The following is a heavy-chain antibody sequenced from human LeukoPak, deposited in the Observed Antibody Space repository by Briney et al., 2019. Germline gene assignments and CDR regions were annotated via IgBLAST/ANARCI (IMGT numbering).Heavy chain of an antibody. CDR2: IYYSGST. D-gene: IGHD3-22*01. CDR3: ARVDYYDSSGYYRDY. Sequence: SETLSPTCTVSGGSISSYFWSWLRQPPGKGLEWIGCIYYSGSTNYNPSLKSRVTISVGTSKNQFSLKLSSVTAADTAVYYCARVDYYDSSGYYRDYWGQGTLVTVSS. V-gene: IGHV4-59*12. J-gene: IGHJ4*02. CDR1: GGSISSYF.